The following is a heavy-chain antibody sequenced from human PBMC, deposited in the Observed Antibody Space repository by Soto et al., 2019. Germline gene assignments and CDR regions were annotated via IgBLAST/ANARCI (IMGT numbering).Heavy chain of an antibody. Sequence: QVQLQESGPGLVKPSETLSLTCTVSGGSISSYYWSWIRQPPGKGLEWIGYIYYSGSTNYNPSLKXRVTISVDTAKNQFSLKLSSVPAADTAVYYCARRYGGSRDYWGQGTLVTVSS. CDR2: IYYSGST. CDR3: ARRYGGSRDY. V-gene: IGHV4-59*08. D-gene: IGHD4-17*01. CDR1: GGSISSYY. J-gene: IGHJ4*02.